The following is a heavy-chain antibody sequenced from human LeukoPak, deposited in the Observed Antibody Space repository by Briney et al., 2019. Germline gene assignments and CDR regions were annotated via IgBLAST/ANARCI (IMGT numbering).Heavy chain of an antibody. Sequence: GGSLRLSCAASGFTFDDYAMHWVRQAPGKGLEWVSGISWNSGSIGYADSVKGRFTISRDNAKNSLYLQMNSLRAEDTALYYCAKVRGALQLRSLGPFDYWGQGTLVTVSS. CDR2: ISWNSGSI. J-gene: IGHJ4*02. D-gene: IGHD5-18*01. CDR1: GFTFDDYA. CDR3: AKVRGALQLRSLGPFDY. V-gene: IGHV3-9*01.